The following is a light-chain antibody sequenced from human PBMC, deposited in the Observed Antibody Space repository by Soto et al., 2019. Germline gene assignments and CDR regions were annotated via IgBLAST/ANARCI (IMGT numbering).Light chain of an antibody. Sequence: EIVLTQSPATLSLSRGGRATLSCRASQSISDTLAWYQQKPGQAPRLLIYGASKRATGFPARFSGSGSGTDFTLTISSLQSEDFAVYYCQQYNNWPWTFGQGTKVDIK. CDR1: QSISDT. CDR2: GAS. J-gene: IGKJ1*01. V-gene: IGKV3-15*01. CDR3: QQYNNWPWT.